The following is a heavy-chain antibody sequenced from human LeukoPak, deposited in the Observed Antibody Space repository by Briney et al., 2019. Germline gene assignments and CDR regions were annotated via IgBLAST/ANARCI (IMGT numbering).Heavy chain of an antibody. CDR1: GFTVSSSY. CDR3: ARDKVHYYDSSGYYSAEYFQH. D-gene: IGHD3-22*01. CDR2: FYRGDST. Sequence: HPGGSLRLSCAASGFTVSSSYMYWVRQAPGKGLEWVSFFYRGDSTSYAESVRGRFTISRDNSKNTLYLLMNSLIPEDTAVYYCARDKVHYYDSSGYYSAEYFQHWGQGTLVTVSS. V-gene: IGHV3-53*01. J-gene: IGHJ1*01.